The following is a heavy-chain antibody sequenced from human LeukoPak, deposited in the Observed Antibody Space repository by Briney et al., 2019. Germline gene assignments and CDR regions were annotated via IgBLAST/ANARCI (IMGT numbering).Heavy chain of an antibody. CDR1: GFTFSSYS. CDR2: ISSSSSNI. D-gene: IGHD6-13*01. J-gene: IGHJ3*02. CDR3: ARAYSSSWPMGLSAFDI. Sequence: PGGSLRLSCAASGFTFSSYSMNWVRQAPGKGLEWVSYISSSSSNIYYADSVKGRLTISRDNAKNSLYLQMNSLRAEDTAVYYCARAYSSSWPMGLSAFDIWGQGTMVTVSS. V-gene: IGHV3-48*01.